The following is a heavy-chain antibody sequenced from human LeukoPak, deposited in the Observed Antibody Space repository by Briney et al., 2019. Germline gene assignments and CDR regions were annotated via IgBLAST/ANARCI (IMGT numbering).Heavy chain of an antibody. J-gene: IGHJ1*01. CDR3: ARDCPGYGAYVS. D-gene: IGHD5-12*01. V-gene: IGHV3-7*01. CDR2: IKEDGSRE. CDR1: GFTFSTYW. Sequence: PGGSLRLSCAASGFTFSTYWMTWVRQAPGKGLEWVANIKEDGSREYYVDSVKGRFTISRDNAKNSLYLQMDSLTAEDTAVYYCARDCPGYGAYVSWGQGTLVSVSS.